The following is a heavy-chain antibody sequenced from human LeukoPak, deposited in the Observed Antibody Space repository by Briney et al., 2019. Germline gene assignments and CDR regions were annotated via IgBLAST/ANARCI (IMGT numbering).Heavy chain of an antibody. J-gene: IGHJ3*02. D-gene: IGHD1-26*01. CDR1: GYTFTGYY. CDR3: ARASGSPIVYAFDN. V-gene: IGHV1-2*02. CDR2: INPNSGGT. Sequence: ASVKVSCKASGYTFTGYYMHWVRPAPGQGLEWMGWINPNSGGTNYAQKFQGRVTMNRDTSISTAYMELSRLRSADTAVYYCARASGSPIVYAFDNWGQGTMVTVSS.